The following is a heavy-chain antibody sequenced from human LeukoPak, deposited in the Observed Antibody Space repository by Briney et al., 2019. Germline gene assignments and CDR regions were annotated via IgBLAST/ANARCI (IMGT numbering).Heavy chain of an antibody. CDR3: ARGRWISGSYYNFDY. CDR1: GGSINSRTYY. CDR2: INYSGTT. Sequence: SETLSLTCSVSGGSINSRTYYWGWIRQPPGKGLEWIATINYSGTTHYNPSLKSRVTLSADTSNNQFSLKLNSVTAADMAVYHCARGRWISGSYYNFDYWAQGTLVTVSS. V-gene: IGHV4-39*07. D-gene: IGHD1-26*01. J-gene: IGHJ4*02.